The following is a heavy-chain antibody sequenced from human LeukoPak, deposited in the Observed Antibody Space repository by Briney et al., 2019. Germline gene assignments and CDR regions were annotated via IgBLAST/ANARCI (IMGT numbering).Heavy chain of an antibody. J-gene: IGHJ4*02. Sequence: GGSLRLSCAASGFTFSSYGMHWVRQAPGKGLEWVAVISYDGSNKYYAYSVKGRFTIPRDNSKNTLYLQMNSLRAGDTAVYYCAKEYCGRHCPPDVPDYWGQGTRVTVSS. D-gene: IGHD2-21*02. CDR3: AKEYCGRHCPPDVPDY. V-gene: IGHV3-30*18. CDR1: GFTFSSYG. CDR2: ISYDGSNK.